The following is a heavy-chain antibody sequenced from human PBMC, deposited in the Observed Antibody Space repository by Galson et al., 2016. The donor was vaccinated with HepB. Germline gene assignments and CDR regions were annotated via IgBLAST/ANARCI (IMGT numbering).Heavy chain of an antibody. Sequence: SLRLSCAASGFIFNAYAMSWVRQAPGKGLDWVSVISSSGKTTHHADSVKGRFTISRDNSKNTLHLQMNSLRVEDTALYYCAKDPKAYCSSTTCSFAGGAFEMWGRGTLVTVSS. CDR3: AKDPKAYCSSTTCSFAGGAFEM. D-gene: IGHD2-2*01. CDR1: GFIFNAYA. J-gene: IGHJ2*01. CDR2: ISSSGKTT. V-gene: IGHV3-23*01.